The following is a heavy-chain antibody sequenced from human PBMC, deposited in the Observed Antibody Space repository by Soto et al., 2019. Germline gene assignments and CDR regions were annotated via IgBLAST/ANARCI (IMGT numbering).Heavy chain of an antibody. J-gene: IGHJ3*02. Sequence: GGSLRLSCAASGFTFSSYEMNWVRQAPGKGLEWVSYISSSGSTIYYADSVKGRFTISRDNAKNSLYLQMNSLRAEDTAVYYCARDKRADSYGHAFDIWGQGTMVTVSS. CDR2: ISSSGSTI. CDR1: GFTFSSYE. V-gene: IGHV3-48*03. D-gene: IGHD5-18*01. CDR3: ARDKRADSYGHAFDI.